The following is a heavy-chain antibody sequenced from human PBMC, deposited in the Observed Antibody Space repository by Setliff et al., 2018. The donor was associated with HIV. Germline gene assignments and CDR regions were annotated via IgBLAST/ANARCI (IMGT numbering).Heavy chain of an antibody. Sequence: ASVKVSCKASGYTFTSYGLSWVRQAPGQGLEWLGGIGPLFHVADYARKFQGRVTISADESTSTAYMELSSLRSEDTAVYYCARGVDGSYRKFFDNWGQGTLVTVSS. D-gene: IGHD1-26*01. CDR3: ARGVDGSYRKFFDN. V-gene: IGHV1-69*13. CDR1: GYTFTSYG. CDR2: IGPLFHVA. J-gene: IGHJ4*02.